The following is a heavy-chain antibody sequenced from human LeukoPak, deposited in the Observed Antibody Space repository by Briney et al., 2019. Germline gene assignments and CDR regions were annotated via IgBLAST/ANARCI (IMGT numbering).Heavy chain of an antibody. J-gene: IGHJ4*02. D-gene: IGHD1-26*01. CDR3: ARVPGGGSYNY. Sequence: GGSLRLSCAASGFTFSSYAMHWVRQAPGKGLEWVSSISSSSSYIYYADSVKGRFTISRDNAKNSLYLQMNSLRAEDTAVYYCARVPGGGSYNYWGQGTLVTVSS. V-gene: IGHV3-21*01. CDR1: GFTFSSYA. CDR2: ISSSSSYI.